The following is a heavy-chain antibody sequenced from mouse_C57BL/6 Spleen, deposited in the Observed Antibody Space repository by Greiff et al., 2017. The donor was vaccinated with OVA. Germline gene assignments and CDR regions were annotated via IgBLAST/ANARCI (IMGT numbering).Heavy chain of an antibody. CDR3: TRVRGYDGGAWYFDV. CDR1: GYTFTDYE. D-gene: IGHD2-2*01. Sequence: QVQLQQSGAELVRPGASVTLSCKASGYTFTDYEMHWVKQTPVHGLEWIGAIDPETGGTAYNQKFKGKAILTADKSSSTAYMELRSLTSEDSAVYYCTRVRGYDGGAWYFDVWGTGTTVTVSS. V-gene: IGHV1-15*01. CDR2: IDPETGGT. J-gene: IGHJ1*03.